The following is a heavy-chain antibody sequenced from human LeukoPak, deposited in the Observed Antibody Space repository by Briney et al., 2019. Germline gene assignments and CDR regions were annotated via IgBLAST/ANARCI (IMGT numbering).Heavy chain of an antibody. D-gene: IGHD4/OR15-4a*01. CDR1: GGSISHYY. V-gene: IGHV4-59*01. J-gene: IGHJ6*02. Sequence: SETLSLTCTVSGGSISHYYWSWIRQRPGKGLKWIGYIYYSGTTNYNPSLKSRVTISVDTSKNQFSLKLNSVTAADTAVYYCAREDPQTKVPEGMDVWGQGTTVTVSS. CDR3: AREDPQTKVPEGMDV. CDR2: IYYSGTT.